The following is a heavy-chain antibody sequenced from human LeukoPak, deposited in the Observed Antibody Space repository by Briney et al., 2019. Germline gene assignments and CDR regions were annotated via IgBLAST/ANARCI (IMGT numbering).Heavy chain of an antibody. J-gene: IGHJ5*02. CDR2: IYYSGST. V-gene: IGHV4-39*07. Sequence: SETLSLTCTVSGGSISSSSYYWGWIRQPPGKGLEWIGYIYYSGSTNYNPSLKSRVTISVDTSKNQFSLKLSSVTAADTAVYYCALGTVTTGWFDPWGQGTLVTVSS. CDR1: GGSISSSSYY. D-gene: IGHD4-17*01. CDR3: ALGTVTTGWFDP.